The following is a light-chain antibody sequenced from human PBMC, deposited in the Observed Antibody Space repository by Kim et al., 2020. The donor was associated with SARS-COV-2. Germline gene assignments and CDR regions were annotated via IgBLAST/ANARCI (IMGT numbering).Light chain of an antibody. CDR3: QSRDSGGNVV. CDR2: GRD. Sequence: VALGQTDRITGQGDSLRNYYATWYQQKPRQAPVLVIYGRDNRPSGIPDRFSGSASGNTASLTISGAQAEDEAEFYCQSRDSGGNVVFGGGTQLTVL. CDR1: SLRNYY. V-gene: IGLV3-19*01. J-gene: IGLJ2*01.